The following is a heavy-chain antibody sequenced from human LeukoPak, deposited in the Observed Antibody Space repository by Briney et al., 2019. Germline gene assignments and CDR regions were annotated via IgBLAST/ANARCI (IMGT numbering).Heavy chain of an antibody. CDR2: IIPIFGTA. J-gene: IGHJ4*02. D-gene: IGHD3-22*01. Sequence: GASVKVSCKASGGTFSSYAISWVRQAPGQGLEWMGGIIPIFGTANYAQKFQGRVTITADKSTTTAYMELSSLRSEDTAVYYCARGYSDISGYYYFDYWGQGTLVTVSS. V-gene: IGHV1-69*06. CDR3: ARGYSDISGYYYFDY. CDR1: GGTFSSYA.